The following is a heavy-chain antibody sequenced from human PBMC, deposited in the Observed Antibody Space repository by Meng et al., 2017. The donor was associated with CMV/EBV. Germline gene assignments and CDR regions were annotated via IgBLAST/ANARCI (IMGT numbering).Heavy chain of an antibody. J-gene: IGHJ5*02. V-gene: IGHV4-4*07. CDR3: ARSMVVAGDWFDP. Sequence: QVQLQESGPGLVKPSESLVLTCTGSGVSFSSYYWSWIRQPAGKGLEWIGRIYTSGSTNYNPSLKSRVTMSVDTSKNQFSLKLSSVTAADTAVYYCARSMVVAGDWFDPWGQGTLVTVSS. CDR2: IYTSGST. CDR1: GVSFSSYY. D-gene: IGHD2-15*01.